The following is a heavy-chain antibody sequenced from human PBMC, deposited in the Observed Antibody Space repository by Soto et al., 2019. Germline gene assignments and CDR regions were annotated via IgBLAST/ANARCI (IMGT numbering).Heavy chain of an antibody. CDR3: AKDLGIVVVPAEGFDY. J-gene: IGHJ4*02. V-gene: IGHV3-23*01. Sequence: EVQLLESGGGLVQPGGSLRLSCAASGFTFSSYAMSWVRQAPGKGLEWVSAISGSGGSTYYADSVKGRFTISRDNSKNTLYLQMNSLRAEDTAVYYCAKDLGIVVVPAEGFDYWGQGTLVTVSS. CDR2: ISGSGGST. D-gene: IGHD2-2*01. CDR1: GFTFSSYA.